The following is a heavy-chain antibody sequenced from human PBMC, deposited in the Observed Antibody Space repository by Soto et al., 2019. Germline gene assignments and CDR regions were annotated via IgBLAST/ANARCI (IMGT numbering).Heavy chain of an antibody. Sequence: PSETVSLTCTVSGGSISTYYWNWIRQPPGKGLEWIGYLYYGGSTNYNPSLESRVTISLDTSKNQISLKLSSVTAADTAVYYWARGRDDYNGWYVDLWGRGSLVTVS. CDR2: LYYGGST. D-gene: IGHD4-4*01. CDR3: ARGRDDYNGWYVDL. J-gene: IGHJ2*01. V-gene: IGHV4-59*01. CDR1: GGSISTYY.